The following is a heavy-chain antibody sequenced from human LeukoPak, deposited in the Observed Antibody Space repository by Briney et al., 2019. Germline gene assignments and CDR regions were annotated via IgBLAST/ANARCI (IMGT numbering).Heavy chain of an antibody. CDR2: INPRGGST. CDR1: GYTFTSYY. Sequence: ASVKVSCKASGYTFTSYYMHWVRQAPGQGLEWMGIINPRGGSTSYAQKFQGRVTMTRDTSTSTVYMELSSLRSDDTAVYYCARGYWANAFDIWGQGTMVTVSS. D-gene: IGHD2-8*02. J-gene: IGHJ3*02. V-gene: IGHV1-46*01. CDR3: ARGYWANAFDI.